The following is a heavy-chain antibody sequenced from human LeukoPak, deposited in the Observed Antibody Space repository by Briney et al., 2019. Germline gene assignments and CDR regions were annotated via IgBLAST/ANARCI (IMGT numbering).Heavy chain of an antibody. J-gene: IGHJ4*02. D-gene: IGHD6-19*01. CDR1: GYSFTDYY. CDR2: FNPKSGGA. V-gene: IGHV1-2*02. Sequence: ASVKVSCKASGYSFTDYYIHWVRQAPGQGLEWMGWFNPKSGGANYAQKFQGRVTMVRDTSISTAYMELSRLRSDDTAFYYCARDPGDILVAGTFDYWGQGTLVTVSS. CDR3: ARDPGDILVAGTFDY.